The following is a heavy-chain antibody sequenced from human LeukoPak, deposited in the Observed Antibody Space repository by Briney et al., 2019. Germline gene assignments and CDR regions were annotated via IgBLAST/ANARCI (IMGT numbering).Heavy chain of an antibody. J-gene: IGHJ4*02. CDR2: INHSGST. CDR3: ARGSNYYDSSGSFDY. V-gene: IGHV4-34*01. CDR1: GGSFSGYY. Sequence: SEILSLTCAVYGGSFSGYYWSWIRHPPGKGLEWIGEINHSGSTNYNPSLKGRVTISVDTSKNQFSLKLSSVTAADTAVYYCARGSNYYDSSGSFDYWGQGTLVTVSS. D-gene: IGHD3-22*01.